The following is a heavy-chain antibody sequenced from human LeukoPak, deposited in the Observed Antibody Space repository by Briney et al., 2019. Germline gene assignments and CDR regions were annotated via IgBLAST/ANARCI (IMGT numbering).Heavy chain of an antibody. V-gene: IGHV4-4*09. Sequence: PSETLSLTCTVSGGSISSYYWSWIRQPPGKGLEWIGYIYTSGSTNYNPSLKSRVTISVDTSKNQFSLKLSSVTAADTAVYYCAKGGRLRYFDDRIGYYGMDVWGQGTTVTVSS. CDR2: IYTSGST. J-gene: IGHJ6*02. CDR1: GGSISSYY. CDR3: AKGGRLRYFDDRIGYYGMDV. D-gene: IGHD3-9*01.